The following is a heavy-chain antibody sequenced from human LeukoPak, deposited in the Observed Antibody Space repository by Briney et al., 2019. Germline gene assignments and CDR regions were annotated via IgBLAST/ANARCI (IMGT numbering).Heavy chain of an antibody. J-gene: IGHJ4*02. CDR2: IYAGDSDT. V-gene: IGHV5-51*01. D-gene: IGHD3-9*01. Sequence: GESLKISCKASGYTFANYWIGWVRQMPGKGLECMGIIYAGDSDTRYSPSFQGQVTISADKSISTAYLQWSSLKASDTAMYYCARLLTLTGYIDYWGQGTLVTVSS. CDR1: GYTFANYW. CDR3: ARLLTLTGYIDY.